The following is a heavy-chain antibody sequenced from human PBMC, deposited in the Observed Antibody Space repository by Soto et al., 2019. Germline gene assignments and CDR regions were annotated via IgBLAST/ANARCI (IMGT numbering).Heavy chain of an antibody. CDR3: ARERESYRFDP. CDR2: ISSSSYT. J-gene: IGHJ5*02. V-gene: IGHV3-11*06. CDR1: VFTFSDYY. Sequence: GSLRLSCAAPVFTFSDYYMSWIRQAPGKGLEWVSYISSSSYTNYADSVKGRFTISRDNAKNSLYLQMNSLRAEDTAVYYCARERESYRFDPWGQGTLVTVSS.